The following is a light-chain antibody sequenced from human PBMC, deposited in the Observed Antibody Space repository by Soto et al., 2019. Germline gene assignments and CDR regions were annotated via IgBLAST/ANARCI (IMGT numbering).Light chain of an antibody. Sequence: EIVLTQSPGTLSLSPGERATLSCRASQSVSSSYLAWYQQKPGQAPRLLIYGASYRATGVPARFSGSGSGTELTLTISSLEPEDFAVYYCQQRSNGQVTFGGGTKVDIK. CDR1: QSVSSSY. CDR3: QQRSNGQVT. J-gene: IGKJ4*01. V-gene: IGKV3D-20*02. CDR2: GAS.